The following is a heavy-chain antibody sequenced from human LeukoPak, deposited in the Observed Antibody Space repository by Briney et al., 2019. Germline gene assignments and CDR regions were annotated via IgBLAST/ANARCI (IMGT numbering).Heavy chain of an antibody. V-gene: IGHV3-21*01. CDR2: ISSSSNYI. J-gene: IGHJ6*03. Sequence: GGSLRLSCAASGFTFSSYSMNWVRQAPGKGLEWVSSISSSSNYIYYADSVKGRFTISRDNAKNSLYLQMNSLRAEDTAVYYCARDLYSYAFYYMDVWGKGTTVTVSS. CDR3: ARDLYSYAFYYMDV. D-gene: IGHD5-18*01. CDR1: GFTFSSYS.